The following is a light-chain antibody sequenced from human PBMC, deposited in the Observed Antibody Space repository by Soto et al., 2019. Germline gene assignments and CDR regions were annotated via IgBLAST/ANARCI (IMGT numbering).Light chain of an antibody. Sequence: EIVLKQSPGTLSLSRGERAALSCRASQSVSSNLAWYQQKPGQAPRLVIYDIFKRATGIPARFSGSGSATDFTLTISSLEPEDFAVYYCQHRSSWPITFGQGTRLEI. J-gene: IGKJ5*01. V-gene: IGKV3-11*01. CDR2: DIF. CDR1: QSVSSN. CDR3: QHRSSWPIT.